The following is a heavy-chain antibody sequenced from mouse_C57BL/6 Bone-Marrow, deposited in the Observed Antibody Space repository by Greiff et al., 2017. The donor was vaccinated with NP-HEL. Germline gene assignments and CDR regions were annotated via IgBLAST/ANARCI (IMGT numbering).Heavy chain of an antibody. D-gene: IGHD2-4*01. J-gene: IGHJ3*01. CDR2: INPYNGGT. CDR1: GYTFTDYY. Sequence: VQLQQSGPVLVKPGASVKMSCKASGYTFTDYYMNWVKQSHGKSLEWIGVINPYNGGTSYNQKFKGKATLTVDKSSSTAYMELNSLTSEDSAVYYCASGGLRRPAWFAYWGQGTLVTVSA. CDR3: ASGGLRRPAWFAY. V-gene: IGHV1-19*01.